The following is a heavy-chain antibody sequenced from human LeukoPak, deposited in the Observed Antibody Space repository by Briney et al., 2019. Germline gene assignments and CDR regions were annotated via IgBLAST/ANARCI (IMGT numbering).Heavy chain of an antibody. CDR1: RFTFSNYA. D-gene: IGHD6-13*01. CDR2: IWYDGSNK. J-gene: IGHJ4*02. CDR3: AKDLEPGIAAAGTFDY. V-gene: IGHV3-33*06. Sequence: GGSLRLSRAASRFTFSNYAMHWVRQAPGNGLEWVAVIWYDGSNKYYADSVKGRFTMSRDNSKNTLYLQMSSLRADDMAVYYCAKDLEPGIAAAGTFDYWGQGTLVTVSS.